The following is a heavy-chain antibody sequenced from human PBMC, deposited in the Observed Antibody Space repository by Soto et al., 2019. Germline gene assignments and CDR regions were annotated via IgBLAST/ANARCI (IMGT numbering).Heavy chain of an antibody. CDR1: GETFSFYS. V-gene: IGHV1-69*04. CDR2: VNPILSMS. J-gene: IGHJ4*02. D-gene: IGHD3-10*01. Sequence: QVQLVQSGAEVKRPGSSVKVSCKASGETFSFYSINWVPQAPGLGLEWMGRVNPILSMSNYAQRFQGRVTMTADKSTSTAYMELSGLRSEDTAMYYCATSYGSGYRAFDYWGQGALVTVSS. CDR3: ATSYGSGYRAFDY.